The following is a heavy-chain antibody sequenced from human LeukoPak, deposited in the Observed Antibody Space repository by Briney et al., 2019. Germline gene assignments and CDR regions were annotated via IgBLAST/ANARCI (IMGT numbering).Heavy chain of an antibody. V-gene: IGHV4-38-2*02. CDR1: GYSISSGYY. J-gene: IGHJ4*02. Sequence: KPSETLSLTCTVSGYSISSGYYWGWIRQPPGKGLEWIGSIYHSGSTYYNPSLKSRVTISVDTSKNQFSLKLSSVTAADAAVYYCARVTPHFDYWGQGTLVTVSS. CDR2: IYHSGST. CDR3: ARVTPHFDY.